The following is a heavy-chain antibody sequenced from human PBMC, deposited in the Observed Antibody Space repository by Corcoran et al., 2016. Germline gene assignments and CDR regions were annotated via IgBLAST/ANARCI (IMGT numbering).Heavy chain of an antibody. CDR2: IYTSGST. V-gene: IGHV4-4*07. J-gene: IGHJ6*02. CDR1: GGSISSYY. D-gene: IGHD2-15*01. CDR3: ARDGGRYWSGGSCYSDV. Sequence: QVQLQESGPGLVKPSETLSLTCTVSGGSISSYYWSWNRQPAGRGLEWIGRIYTSGSTNYTPSLNSRVTMSVDTSKNQFSLKLRSVTAADTAVYYCARDGGRYWSGGSCYSDVWGQGTTVTVSS.